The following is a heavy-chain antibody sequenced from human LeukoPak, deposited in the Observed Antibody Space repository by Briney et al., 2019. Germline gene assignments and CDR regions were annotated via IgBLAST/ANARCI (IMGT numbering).Heavy chain of an antibody. CDR2: ISSSGSTI. Sequence: GGSLRLSCAASGFTFSSYEMNWVRQAPGKGLEWVSYISSSGSTIYYADSVKGRFTISRDNAKNSLYLQTNSLRAEDTAVYYCARAGSDIVVVVAAKEGMDVWGQGTTVTVSS. V-gene: IGHV3-48*03. D-gene: IGHD2-15*01. J-gene: IGHJ6*02. CDR1: GFTFSSYE. CDR3: ARAGSDIVVVVAAKEGMDV.